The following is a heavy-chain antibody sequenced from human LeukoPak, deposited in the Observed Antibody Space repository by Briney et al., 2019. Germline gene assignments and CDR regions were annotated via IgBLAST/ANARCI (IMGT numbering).Heavy chain of an antibody. CDR2: ISGSGGST. J-gene: IGHJ4*02. Sequence: GGSLKLSCAASGFTFSSYAMSWVRQAPGKGLEWVSAISGSGGSTYYADSVKGRFTISRDNSKNTLYLQMNSLRAEDTAVYYCAKDPWGQWEPGYWGQGTLVTVSS. CDR1: GFTFSSYA. V-gene: IGHV3-23*01. CDR3: AKDPWGQWEPGY. D-gene: IGHD1-26*01.